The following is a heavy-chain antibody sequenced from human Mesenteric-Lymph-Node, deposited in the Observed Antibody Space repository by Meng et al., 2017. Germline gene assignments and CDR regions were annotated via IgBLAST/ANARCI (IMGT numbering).Heavy chain of an antibody. V-gene: IGHV3-53*05. CDR3: ARAREDGYNHLFDY. Sequence: GGSLRLSCAASGFTVSGNHMSWVRQAPGKGLEWVSLIYSDYSTYYVDSVKGRFTISRDNSKNTLYLQMNSLRSEDTAVYYCARAREDGYNHLFDYWGQGTLVTVSS. J-gene: IGHJ4*02. CDR1: GFTVSGNH. CDR2: IYSDYST. D-gene: IGHD5-24*01.